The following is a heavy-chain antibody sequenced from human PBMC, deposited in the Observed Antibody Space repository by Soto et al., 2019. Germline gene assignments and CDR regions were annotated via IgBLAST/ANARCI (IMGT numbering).Heavy chain of an antibody. Sequence: ETLSLTCTVSGGSISSYYWSWIRQPPGKGLEWIGYIYYSGSTNYNPSLKSRVTISVDTSKNQFSLKLSSVTAADTAVYYCARGDYYYYGMDVWGQGTTVTVSS. CDR1: GGSISSYY. D-gene: IGHD2-21*01. CDR2: IYYSGST. V-gene: IGHV4-59*01. CDR3: ARGDYYYYGMDV. J-gene: IGHJ6*02.